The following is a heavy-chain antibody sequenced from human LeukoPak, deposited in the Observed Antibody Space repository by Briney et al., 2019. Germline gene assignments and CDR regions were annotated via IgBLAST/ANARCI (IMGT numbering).Heavy chain of an antibody. CDR2: IWYDGSNK. J-gene: IGHJ4*02. Sequence: PGGSLRLSCAASGFTFSSYGMHWVRQAPGKGLEWVAVIWYDGSNKYYADSVKGRFTISRDNSKNTLYLQMNSLRAEDTAVYYCARVRGSPPRLIDYWGQGTLVTVSS. D-gene: IGHD3-16*01. CDR1: GFTFSSYG. CDR3: ARVRGSPPRLIDY. V-gene: IGHV3-33*01.